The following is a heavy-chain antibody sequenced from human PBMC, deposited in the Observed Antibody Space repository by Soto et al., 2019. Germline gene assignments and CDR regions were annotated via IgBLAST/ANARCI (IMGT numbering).Heavy chain of an antibody. CDR1: GDSVSSNSAA. Sequence: QVQLQQSGPGLVKPSQTLSLTCAISGDSVSSNSAAWNWIRQSPSRGLEWLGRTYYRSKWYNDYAASVKSRIPINPHTSKNHFSLQLRSVTPEDTALYYCARLAPGGSGGGGDYWGQGTLVTVSS. J-gene: IGHJ4*02. D-gene: IGHD6-19*01. CDR2: TYYRSKWYN. V-gene: IGHV6-1*01. CDR3: ARLAPGGSGGGGDY.